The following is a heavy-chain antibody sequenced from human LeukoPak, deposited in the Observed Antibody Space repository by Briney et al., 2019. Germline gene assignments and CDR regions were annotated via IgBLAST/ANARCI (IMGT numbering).Heavy chain of an antibody. Sequence: QPGGSLRLSCAASGFTFSSYAMSWVRQAPGKGLEWVSAISGSGGSTYYADSVKGRFTISRDNSKNTPYLQMNSLRAEDTAVYYCAKDQVKYYYDSSGAFDIWGQGTMVTVSS. CDR2: ISGSGGST. D-gene: IGHD3-22*01. CDR3: AKDQVKYYYDSSGAFDI. CDR1: GFTFSSYA. V-gene: IGHV3-23*01. J-gene: IGHJ3*02.